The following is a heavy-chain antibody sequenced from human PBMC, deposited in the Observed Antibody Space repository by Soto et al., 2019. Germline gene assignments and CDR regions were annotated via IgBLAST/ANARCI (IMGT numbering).Heavy chain of an antibody. J-gene: IGHJ6*02. D-gene: IGHD5-18*01. V-gene: IGHV4-59*01. CDR2: IYYSGST. CDR3: ARGDSYGHTYYYYGMDV. CDR1: GGSISSYY. Sequence: SETLSLTCTVSGGSISSYYWSWIRQPPEKGLEWIGYIYYSGSTNYKPSLKSRVTISVDTSKNQFSLKLNSVTAADTAVYYCARGDSYGHTYYYYGMDVWGQGTTVTVSS.